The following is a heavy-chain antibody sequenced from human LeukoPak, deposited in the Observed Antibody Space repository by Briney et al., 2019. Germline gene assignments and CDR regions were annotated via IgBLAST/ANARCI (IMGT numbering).Heavy chain of an antibody. V-gene: IGHV1-69*04. J-gene: IGHJ5*02. CDR3: ARDSPSIFGVVSRVDS. D-gene: IGHD3-3*01. Sequence: SVKVSCKASGGTFSSYAISWVRQAPGEGLEWMGRIIPILGIANYAQKFQGRVTITADKSTSTAYMELRSLRSDDTAVYYCARDSPSIFGVVSRVDSWGQGTLVTVSS. CDR2: IIPILGIA. CDR1: GGTFSSYA.